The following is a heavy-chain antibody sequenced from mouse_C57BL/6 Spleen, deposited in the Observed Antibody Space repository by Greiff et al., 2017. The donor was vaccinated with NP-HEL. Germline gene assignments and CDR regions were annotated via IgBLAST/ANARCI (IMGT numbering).Heavy chain of an antibody. CDR3: ARAGAYDYDEGYFDY. V-gene: IGHV1-12*01. J-gene: IGHJ2*01. D-gene: IGHD2-4*01. CDR2: IYPGNGDT. CDR1: GYTFTSYN. Sequence: QSGAELVRPGASVKMSCKASGYTFTSYNMHWVKQTPRQGLEWIGAIYPGNGDTSYNQKFKGKATLTVDKSSSTAYMQLSSLTSEDSAVYFCARAGAYDYDEGYFDYWGQGTTLTVSS.